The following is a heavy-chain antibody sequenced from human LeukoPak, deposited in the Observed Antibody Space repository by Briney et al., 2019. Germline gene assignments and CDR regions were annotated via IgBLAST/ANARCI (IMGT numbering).Heavy chain of an antibody. D-gene: IGHD2-15*01. CDR1: GFTFSSYW. CDR2: IKQDGSEK. J-gene: IGHJ4*02. Sequence: GGSLRLSCAASGFTFSSYWMSWVRQAPGKGLERVANIKQDGSEKYYVDSVKGRFTISRDNAKNSLYLQMNSLRAEDTAVYYCARLTVGYCSGGSCYPPGDFDYWGQGTLVTVSS. CDR3: ARLTVGYCSGGSCYPPGDFDY. V-gene: IGHV3-7*01.